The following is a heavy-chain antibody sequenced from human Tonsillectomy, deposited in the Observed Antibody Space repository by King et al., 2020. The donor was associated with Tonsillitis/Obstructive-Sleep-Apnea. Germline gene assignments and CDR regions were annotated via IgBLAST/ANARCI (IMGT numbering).Heavy chain of an antibody. CDR3: AKEGPGGQQLIWVDS. CDR1: GFTFRNSA. CDR2: IIGSGNEK. V-gene: IGHV3-23*04. D-gene: IGHD6-13*01. J-gene: IGHJ4*02. Sequence: VQLVESGGGLVQPGGSLRLSCAASGFTFRNSAMSWVRQVPGKRLEWVSAIIGSGNEKYYADSVRGRFSISRDNSKNTWYLQLNSLRADDTALYYCAKEGPGGQQLIWVDSWGQGTLVTVSS.